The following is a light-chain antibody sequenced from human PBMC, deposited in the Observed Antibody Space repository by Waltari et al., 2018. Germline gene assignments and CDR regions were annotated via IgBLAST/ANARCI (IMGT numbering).Light chain of an antibody. Sequence: SSELIQDPAVSVALGQTVSITCQGDSLRRYYASWYQQRPGQAPILILYGQDNRPSGIPDRFSGSTSGNTASLTITGAQAEDEADYYCLSRDTTSTRVFGGGTRLTV. J-gene: IGLJ3*02. CDR2: GQD. V-gene: IGLV3-19*01. CDR3: LSRDTTSTRV. CDR1: SLRRYY.